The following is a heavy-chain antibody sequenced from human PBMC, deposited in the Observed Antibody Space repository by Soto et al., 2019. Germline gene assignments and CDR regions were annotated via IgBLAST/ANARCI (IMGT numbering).Heavy chain of an antibody. J-gene: IGHJ5*02. CDR2: INPSGDSR. D-gene: IGHD2-15*01. V-gene: IGHV1-46*01. CDR3: ARDNSQNYRTPAASSWFHP. Sequence: ASVNVSCKASGFSFSDYFMHWVRQAPGQGLEWMGIINPSGDSRNYAQKFQGRVTITRDTSTSTVYMDLSCLRYEDTAVYYCARDNSQNYRTPAASSWFHPWGQGTSVTVSS. CDR1: GFSFSDYF.